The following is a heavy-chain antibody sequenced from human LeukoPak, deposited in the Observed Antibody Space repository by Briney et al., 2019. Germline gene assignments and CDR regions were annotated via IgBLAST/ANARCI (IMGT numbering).Heavy chain of an antibody. J-gene: IGHJ6*04. Sequence: SVKVSCKASGGTFSSYAISWVRQAPGQGLEWMGGIIPIFGTANYAQKFQGRVTITADEATSTAYMELSSLRSEDTAVYYCASSTRPTMVRGVTPMWYYYYGMDVWGKGTTVTASS. CDR2: IIPIFGTA. V-gene: IGHV1-69*13. CDR3: ASSTRPTMVRGVTPMWYYYYGMDV. CDR1: GGTFSSYA. D-gene: IGHD3-10*01.